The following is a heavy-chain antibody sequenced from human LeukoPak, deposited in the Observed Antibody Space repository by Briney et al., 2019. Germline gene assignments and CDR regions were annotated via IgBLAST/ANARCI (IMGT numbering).Heavy chain of an antibody. Sequence: SETLSLTCAVYGGSFSGYYWSWIRQPPGKGLEWIGEINHSGSTNYNPSLKSRVTISVDTSKNQFSLKLSSVTAADTAVYYCAGSGPMYYYGSGSYYPPRRFDYWGQGTLVTASS. D-gene: IGHD3-10*01. CDR1: GGSFSGYY. CDR2: INHSGST. CDR3: AGSGPMYYYGSGSYYPPRRFDY. V-gene: IGHV4-34*01. J-gene: IGHJ4*02.